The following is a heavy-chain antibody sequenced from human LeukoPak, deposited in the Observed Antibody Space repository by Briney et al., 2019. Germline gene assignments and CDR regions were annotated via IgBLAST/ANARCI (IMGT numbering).Heavy chain of an antibody. CDR1: GGSISSSSYY. Sequence: SETLSLTCTVTGGSISSSSYYWGWIRQPPGKGLEWIGSIYYSGSTYYNPSLKSRVTISVDTSKNQFSLKLSSVTAADTAVYYCARRGAAAGSYYFDYWGQGTLVTVSS. CDR3: ARRGAAAGSYYFDY. D-gene: IGHD6-13*01. CDR2: IYYSGST. J-gene: IGHJ4*02. V-gene: IGHV4-39*01.